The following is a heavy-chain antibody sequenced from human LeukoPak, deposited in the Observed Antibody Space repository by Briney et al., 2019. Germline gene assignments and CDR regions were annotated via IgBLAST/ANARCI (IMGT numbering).Heavy chain of an antibody. D-gene: IGHD2-2*01. CDR2: MGQDGKEK. J-gene: IGHJ4*02. Sequence: GGSLRLSCAVSGFTLSDYWMSWVRQAPGKGLEWVAHMGQDGKEKYYVGSVKGRFTISRDDAKNSLYLQMNNLRAEDTAVYYCAREGSVCSSTSCLGDFWGQGVLITVSS. CDR1: GFTLSDYW. CDR3: AREGSVCSSTSCLGDF. V-gene: IGHV3-7*01.